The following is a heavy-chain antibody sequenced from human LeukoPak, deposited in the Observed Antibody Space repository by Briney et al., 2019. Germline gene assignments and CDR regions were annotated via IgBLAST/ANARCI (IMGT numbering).Heavy chain of an antibody. Sequence: PGGSLRLSCAASGFTFSSYDMHWVRQATGKGLEWVSAIGTAGDTYYPGSVKGRFTISRENAKNSLYLQVNSLRAGDTAVYYCARGEHFNYYYYGMDVWGQGTTVTVSS. J-gene: IGHJ6*02. D-gene: IGHD3-3*02. CDR3: ARGEHFNYYYYGMDV. CDR1: GFTFSSYD. CDR2: IGTAGDT. V-gene: IGHV3-13*01.